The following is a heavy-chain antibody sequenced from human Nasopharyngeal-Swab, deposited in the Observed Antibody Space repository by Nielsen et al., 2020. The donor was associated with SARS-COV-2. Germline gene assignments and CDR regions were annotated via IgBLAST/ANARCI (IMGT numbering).Heavy chain of an antibody. J-gene: IGHJ6*03. Sequence: GGSLRLSCAASGFTFSDYYMSWIRQAPGKGLEWVSYISSSGSTIHYADSVKGRFTISRDNAKNSLYLQMNSLRAEDTAVYYCARGLYYYYYYYMDVWGKGTTVTVSS. V-gene: IGHV3-11*04. CDR1: GFTFSDYY. D-gene: IGHD2-15*01. CDR2: ISSSGSTI. CDR3: ARGLYYYYYYYMDV.